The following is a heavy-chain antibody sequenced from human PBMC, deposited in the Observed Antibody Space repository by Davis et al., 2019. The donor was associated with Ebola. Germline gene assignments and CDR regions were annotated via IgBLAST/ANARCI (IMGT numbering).Heavy chain of an antibody. V-gene: IGHV5-51*01. J-gene: IGHJ3*01. CDR1: GYNFATYW. CDR2: IYPGDSDT. D-gene: IGHD3-10*01. CDR3: ARREHVVRGDAFDL. Sequence: GESLKISCKSSGYNFATYWIGWVRQMPGKGLEWMGIIYPGDSDTRYSPSFQGQVTISADKSISTAYLQWSSLKASDTAMYYCARREHVVRGDAFDLWGQGTLVTVSS.